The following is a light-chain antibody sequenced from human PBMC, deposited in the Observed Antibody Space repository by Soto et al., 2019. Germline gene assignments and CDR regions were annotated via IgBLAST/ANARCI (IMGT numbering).Light chain of an antibody. V-gene: IGKV3-11*01. Sequence: EIVLTQSPATLAAFPGDRVTLSCRASQAVNTRLAWYQHKPGQAPRLLIYLTSNRAAGVPSRFSAWGSETDFTLTISDVQPXDFAVYXXXXRQSWPRTFGQGTKVDIK. J-gene: IGKJ1*01. CDR2: LTS. CDR3: XXRQSWPRT. CDR1: QAVNTR.